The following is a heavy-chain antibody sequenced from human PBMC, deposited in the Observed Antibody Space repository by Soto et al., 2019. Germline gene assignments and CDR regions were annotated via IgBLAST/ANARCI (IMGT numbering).Heavy chain of an antibody. CDR1: GGPFSSYA. J-gene: IGHJ5*02. V-gene: IGHV1-69*06. CDR3: ARVSTGRWFDP. CDR2: ITPMFGAP. Sequence: QVQLVQSGAEVKKPGSSMKVSCTASGGPFSSYAINWVRQAPGQGLEWMGVITPMFGAPHYAQNFKGRITITADKSTNTAYMELSSLTSGDTAVYFCARVSTGRWFDPWGQGTLVTVSS.